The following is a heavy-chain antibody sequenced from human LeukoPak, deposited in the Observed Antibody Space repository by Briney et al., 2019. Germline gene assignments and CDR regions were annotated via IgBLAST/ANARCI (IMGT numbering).Heavy chain of an antibody. CDR2: IYPGDSDT. CDR1: ECLFTSYW. J-gene: IGHJ4*02. D-gene: IGHD3-10*01. V-gene: IGHV5-51*01. CDR3: AKGAGGSGSYYPYY. Sequence: GGSLQISCKGSECLFTSYWIAWVRQLPGKGLEGMGIIYPGDSDTRYSPSFQGQVTFSADKSISTAYLQWSSLKASDTAMYYCAKGAGGSGSYYPYYWGQGTLVIVSS.